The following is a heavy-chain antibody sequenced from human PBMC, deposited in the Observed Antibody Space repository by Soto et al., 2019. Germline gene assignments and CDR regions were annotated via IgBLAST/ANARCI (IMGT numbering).Heavy chain of an antibody. CDR3: AKDKRVQLERPSGPIDAFHI. J-gene: IGHJ3*02. CDR1: GFTFSSYA. Sequence: TGGSLRLSCAASGFTFSSYAMSWVRQAPGKGLEWVSAISGSGGSTYYADSVKGRFTISRDNSKNTLYLQMNSLRAEDTAVYYCAKDKRVQLERPSGPIDAFHIWGQGTMVTVSS. V-gene: IGHV3-23*01. D-gene: IGHD1-1*01. CDR2: ISGSGGST.